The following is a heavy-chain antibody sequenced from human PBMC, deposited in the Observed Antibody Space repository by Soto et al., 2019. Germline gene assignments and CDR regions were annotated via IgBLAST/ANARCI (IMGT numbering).Heavy chain of an antibody. J-gene: IGHJ3*02. CDR1: GFTVSSNY. D-gene: IGHD5-12*01. V-gene: IGHV3-53*01. CDR3: ASLYSGYQGDPFDI. Sequence: EVLLVESGGGLIQPGGSLRLSCAASGFTVSSNYMSWVRQAPGKGLEWVSVIYSGGSTYYADSVKGRFTISRDNSKNTLYLQMNSLRAEDTAVYYCASLYSGYQGDPFDIWGQGTMVTVSS. CDR2: IYSGGST.